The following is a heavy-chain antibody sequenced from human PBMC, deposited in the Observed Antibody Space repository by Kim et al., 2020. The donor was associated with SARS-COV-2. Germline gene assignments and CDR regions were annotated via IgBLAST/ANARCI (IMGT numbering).Heavy chain of an antibody. CDR1: GYSFTSYW. Sequence: GESLKISCKGSGYSFTSYWISWVRQMPGKGLERMGRIDPSDSYTNYSPSFQGHVTISADKSISTAYLQWSSLKASDTAMYYCARHESWNYGSGSYYRWDYWGQGTLVTVSS. D-gene: IGHD3-10*01. V-gene: IGHV5-10-1*01. CDR2: IDPSDSYT. CDR3: ARHESWNYGSGSYYRWDY. J-gene: IGHJ4*02.